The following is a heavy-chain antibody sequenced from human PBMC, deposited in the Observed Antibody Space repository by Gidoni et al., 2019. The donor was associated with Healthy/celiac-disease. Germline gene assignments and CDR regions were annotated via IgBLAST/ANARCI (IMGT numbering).Heavy chain of an antibody. J-gene: IGHJ4*02. CDR3: AREDSLDTAMVISY. CDR2: IIPIFGTA. D-gene: IGHD5-18*01. V-gene: IGHV1-69*01. CDR1: GSTFSSYA. Sequence: QVQLVLSGAEVKKPGSSVKVSCKASGSTFSSYAISWVRQAPGQGLEWMGGIIPIFGTANYAQKFQGRVTITADESTSTAYMELSSLRSEDTAVYYCAREDSLDTAMVISYWGQGTLVTVSS.